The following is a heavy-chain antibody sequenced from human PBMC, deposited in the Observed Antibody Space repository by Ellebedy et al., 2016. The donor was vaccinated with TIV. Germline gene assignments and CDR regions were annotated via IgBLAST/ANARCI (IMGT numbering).Heavy chain of an antibody. CDR3: ARMDSRSWSYFFDY. V-gene: IGHV4-31*03. D-gene: IGHD6-13*01. J-gene: IGHJ4*02. CDR1: GGSIDSGGIY. CDR2: IYRGGMT. Sequence: SETLSLTXTVSGGSIDSGGIYWNWIRQHPGKGLQWIGYIYRGGMTYYNPSLKSRALISIDTSKNEFSLRLTSVTSVDTAKYYCARMDSRSWSYFFDYWGQGILVSVSS.